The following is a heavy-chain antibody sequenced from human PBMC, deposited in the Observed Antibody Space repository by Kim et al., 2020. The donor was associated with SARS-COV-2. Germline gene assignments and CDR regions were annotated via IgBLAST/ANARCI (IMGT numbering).Heavy chain of an antibody. J-gene: IGHJ4*02. CDR3: ARPGGRWLRLLHY. D-gene: IGHD5-12*01. CDR1: GGSFSGYY. Sequence: SETLSLTCAVYGGSFSGYYWSWIRQPPGKGLEWIGEINHSGSTNYNPSLKSRVTISVDTSKNQFSLKLSSVTAADTAVYYCARPGGRWLRLLHYWGQGTLVTVSS. V-gene: IGHV4-34*01. CDR2: INHSGST.